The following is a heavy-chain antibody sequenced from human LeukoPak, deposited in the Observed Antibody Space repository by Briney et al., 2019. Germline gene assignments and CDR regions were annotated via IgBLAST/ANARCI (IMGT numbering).Heavy chain of an antibody. J-gene: IGHJ3*02. V-gene: IGHV3-33*06. CDR2: IWYDGSNK. D-gene: IGHD6-6*01. CDR3: AKDREYSSRRGAFDI. CDR1: GFTFSSYG. Sequence: GGSLRLSCAASGFTFSSYGMHWVRQAPGKGLEWVAVIWYDGSNKYYADSVKGRFTISRDNSKNTPYLQMNSLRAEDTAVYYCAKDREYSSRRGAFDIWGQGTMVTVSS.